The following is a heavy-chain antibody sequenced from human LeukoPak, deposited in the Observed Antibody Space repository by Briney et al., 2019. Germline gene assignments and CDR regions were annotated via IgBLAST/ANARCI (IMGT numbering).Heavy chain of an antibody. D-gene: IGHD3-10*01. CDR1: GGSISSYY. CDR2: IYYSGST. Sequence: SSETLSLTCTVSGGSISSYYWSWIRQPPGKGLEWIGYIYYSGSTNYNPSLKSRVTISVDTSKNQFSLQLNSVTPEDTAVYYCAREGMTSAFDIWGQGTMVTVSS. V-gene: IGHV4-59*12. CDR3: AREGMTSAFDI. J-gene: IGHJ3*02.